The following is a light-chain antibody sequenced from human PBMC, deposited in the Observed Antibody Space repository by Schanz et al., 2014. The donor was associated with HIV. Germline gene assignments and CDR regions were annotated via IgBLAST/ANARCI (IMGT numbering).Light chain of an antibody. Sequence: EIVLTQSPGTLSLSPGERATLSCRASQSVGSKIAWYQQKPGQAPRLLIYGASTRATGIPARFSGSGSGTDFTLTISSLQAEDVAVYYCQQYYNMPLTFGGGTKVEIK. CDR1: QSVGSK. V-gene: IGKV3-15*01. CDR2: GAS. J-gene: IGKJ4*01. CDR3: QQYYNMPLT.